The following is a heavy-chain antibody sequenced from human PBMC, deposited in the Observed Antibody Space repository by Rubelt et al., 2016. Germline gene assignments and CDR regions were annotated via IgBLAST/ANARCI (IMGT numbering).Heavy chain of an antibody. CDR1: GGSISSYY. Sequence: QVQLQESGPGLVKPSETLSLTCTVSGGSISSYYWSWIRQPPGKGLEWIGYIYYSGSTNYNPSLKSRVTISVDTSKNQFSLKLSSVTAADTAVVYCARQQDYYDRSGFSLSPLVIDYWGQGTLVTVSS. CDR3: ARQQDYYDRSGFSLSPLVIDY. V-gene: IGHV4-59*08. D-gene: IGHD3-22*01. J-gene: IGHJ4*02. CDR2: IYYSGST.